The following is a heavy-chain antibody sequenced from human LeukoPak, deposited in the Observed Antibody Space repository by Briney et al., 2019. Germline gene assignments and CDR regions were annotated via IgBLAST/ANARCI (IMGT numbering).Heavy chain of an antibody. V-gene: IGHV1-2*02. D-gene: IGHD1-26*01. CDR2: INPNSGAT. J-gene: IGHJ5*02. CDR1: AYTSIDYY. Sequence: GASVTVSCKASAYTSIDYYIHWVRQAPGQGLEWMGWINPNSGATKYAQKFQGRVTMTRDTSINTVYMELSRLTSDDTAVYYCAKDSGSYTDNNWFDPWGQGTLVIVSS. CDR3: AKDSGSYTDNNWFDP.